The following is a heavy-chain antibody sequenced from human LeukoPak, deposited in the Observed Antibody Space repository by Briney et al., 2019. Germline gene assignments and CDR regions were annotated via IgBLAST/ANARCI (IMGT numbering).Heavy chain of an antibody. Sequence: GGSLRLSCAASGFTFSSYSMNWVRQAPGTGLEWVSSISSSSSYIYYADSVKGRFTISRDNAKNSLYLQMNSLRAEDTAVYYCARDPKHYHYYYYMDVWGKGTTVTVSS. CDR2: ISSSSSYI. CDR1: GFTFSSYS. V-gene: IGHV3-21*01. CDR3: ARDPKHYHYYYYMDV. J-gene: IGHJ6*03.